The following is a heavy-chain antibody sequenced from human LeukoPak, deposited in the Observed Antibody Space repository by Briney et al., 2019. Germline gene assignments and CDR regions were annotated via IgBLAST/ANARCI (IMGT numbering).Heavy chain of an antibody. D-gene: IGHD4-17*01. CDR3: ARDHRTTVTVYYFDY. J-gene: IGHJ4*02. Sequence: WGSLRLSCAASGFTFSSYGMHWVRRAPGKGLEWVAVIWYDGRDKYYADSVKGRFTISRDNSKNTLYLQMNSLRAEDTAVYYCARDHRTTVTVYYFDYWGQATLVTVSS. V-gene: IGHV3-33*01. CDR2: IWYDGRDK. CDR1: GFTFSSYG.